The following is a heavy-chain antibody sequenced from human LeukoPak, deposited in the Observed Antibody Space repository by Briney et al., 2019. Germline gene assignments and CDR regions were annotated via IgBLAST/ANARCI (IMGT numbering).Heavy chain of an antibody. D-gene: IGHD5-24*01. CDR2: IYTSGST. CDR1: GGSINSGSYY. CDR3: ARGRDGYSD. J-gene: IGHJ4*02. Sequence: SQTLSLTCTVSGGSINSGSYYWSWIRQPAGKGLEWIGRIYTSGSTNYNPSLKSRLTISVDMSKNQFSLRLNSVTAADTAVYYCARGRDGYSDWGRGSLVTVSS. V-gene: IGHV4-61*02.